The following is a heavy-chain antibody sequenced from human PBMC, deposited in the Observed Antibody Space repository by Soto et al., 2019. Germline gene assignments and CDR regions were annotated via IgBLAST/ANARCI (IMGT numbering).Heavy chain of an antibody. Sequence: ASVKVSGKASGYSFTDYHIHWVRQAPGQGLEWLGRINPKSGGTSTAQKFQGWVTMTTDTSISTASMELTRLTSDDTAIYYCARGDSTDCSNGVCSFFYNHDMDVWGRGTTVTVSS. J-gene: IGHJ6*02. CDR2: INPKSGGT. D-gene: IGHD2-8*01. CDR1: GYSFTDYH. CDR3: ARGDSTDCSNGVCSFFYNHDMDV. V-gene: IGHV1-2*04.